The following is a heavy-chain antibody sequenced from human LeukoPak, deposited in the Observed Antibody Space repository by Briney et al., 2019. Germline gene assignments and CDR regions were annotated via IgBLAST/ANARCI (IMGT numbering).Heavy chain of an antibody. Sequence: SETLSLTCTVSGGSISSYYWSWIRQPPGKGLEWIGYIYYSGSTNYNPSLKRRVTISVDTSKNQFSLKLSSVTAADTAVYYCARATIQLWSYYYYYYYMDVWGKGTTVTVSS. CDR3: ARATIQLWSYYYYYYYMDV. J-gene: IGHJ6*03. CDR2: IYYSGST. CDR1: GGSISSYY. D-gene: IGHD5-18*01. V-gene: IGHV4-59*01.